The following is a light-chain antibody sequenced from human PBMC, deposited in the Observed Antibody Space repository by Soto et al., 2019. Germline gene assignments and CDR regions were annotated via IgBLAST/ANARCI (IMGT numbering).Light chain of an antibody. Sequence: DIVMTQSPRSLPVTPGEPASISCRSSQSLLHSNGYNYFDWYLQKPGQSPQLLIYLGSNRASGVPDRFSGSGSGTDFTLKISRVEAEDVGVYYCIQALQTPLTFGQGTRLEIK. CDR3: IQALQTPLT. CDR1: QSLLHSNGYNY. J-gene: IGKJ5*01. V-gene: IGKV2-28*01. CDR2: LGS.